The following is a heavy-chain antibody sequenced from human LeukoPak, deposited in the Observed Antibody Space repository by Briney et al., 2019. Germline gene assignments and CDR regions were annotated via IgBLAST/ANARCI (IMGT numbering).Heavy chain of an antibody. J-gene: IGHJ3*02. D-gene: IGHD1-14*01. V-gene: IGHV4-59*01. CDR2: IHFSGST. Sequence: SETLSLTCTVSGGSISSYYWSWIRQPPGKGLEWIGYIHFSGSTSYNPSLKSRVTISVDTSKNQFSLKLSSVTAADTAVYYCARERLPEGAFDIWGQGTMVTVSS. CDR1: GGSISSYY. CDR3: ARERLPEGAFDI.